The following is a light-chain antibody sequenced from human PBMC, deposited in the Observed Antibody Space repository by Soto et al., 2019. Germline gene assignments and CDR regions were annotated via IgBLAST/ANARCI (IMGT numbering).Light chain of an antibody. CDR2: DVS. Sequence: QSAQTQPASVSGSPGQSITISCTGTSSDVGGYNYVSWYQQHPGKAPKLMIYDVSNRPSGVSNRFSGSKSGNTASLTISGLQAEDEADYYCSSYTSSSTLVFGGGTQLTVL. J-gene: IGLJ2*01. CDR3: SSYTSSSTLV. CDR1: SSDVGGYNY. V-gene: IGLV2-14*01.